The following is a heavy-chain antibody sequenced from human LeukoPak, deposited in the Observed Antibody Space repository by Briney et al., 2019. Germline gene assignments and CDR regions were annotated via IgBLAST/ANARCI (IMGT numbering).Heavy chain of an antibody. CDR2: IYYSGST. CDR3: ARHNEGRSSSYYYYGMDV. V-gene: IGHV4-59*08. D-gene: IGHD6-6*01. Sequence: SETLSLTCTVSGGSISRYYWSWNRQPPGKGLEWRGYIYYSGSTNYNPSLKSRVTIPVDTSKNQFSLKLSSVTAADTAVYYCARHNEGRSSSYYYYGMDVWGQGTTVTVSS. CDR1: GGSISRYY. J-gene: IGHJ6*02.